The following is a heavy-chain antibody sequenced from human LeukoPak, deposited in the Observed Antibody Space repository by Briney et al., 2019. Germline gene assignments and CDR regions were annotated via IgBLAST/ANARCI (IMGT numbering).Heavy chain of an antibody. CDR2: INHSGST. Sequence: SETLSLTCAVYGGSFSGYYWSWIRQPPGKGLEWIGEINHSGSTNYNPSLKSRVTISVDTSKNQFSLKLSSVTAADTAVYYCARAVRGYSGYALYYYYMDVWGKGTTATVSS. CDR1: GGSFSGYY. V-gene: IGHV4-34*01. J-gene: IGHJ6*03. D-gene: IGHD5-12*01. CDR3: ARAVRGYSGYALYYYYMDV.